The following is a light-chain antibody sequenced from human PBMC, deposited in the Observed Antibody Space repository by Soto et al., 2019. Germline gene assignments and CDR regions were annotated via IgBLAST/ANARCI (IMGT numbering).Light chain of an antibody. CDR1: SSNIGSNY. CDR3: ASWDDSLSGFLV. CDR2: RNS. V-gene: IGLV1-47*01. Sequence: QSVLTQPPSASGTPGQRVTISCSGSSSNIGSNYVFWYQQLPGTAPKGLMYRNSQRPSGVPDRFSGSKSGTSASLAISGLRSEDEADYYCASWDDSLSGFLVFGGGTQLTVL. J-gene: IGLJ2*01.